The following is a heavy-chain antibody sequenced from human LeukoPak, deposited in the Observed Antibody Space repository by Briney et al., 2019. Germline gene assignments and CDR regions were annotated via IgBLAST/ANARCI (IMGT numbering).Heavy chain of an antibody. J-gene: IGHJ4*02. V-gene: IGHV4-59*01. CDR1: GGSISTYY. CDR3: ARQYGSGPFDY. D-gene: IGHD6-19*01. Sequence: KTSETLSLTCTVSGGSISTYYWNWIRQPPGKGLEWIGYIYYSGSTNYNPSLKSRVTISVDTSKNQFSLKLSSVTAADTAVYYCARQYGSGPFDYWGQGTLVTVSS. CDR2: IYYSGST.